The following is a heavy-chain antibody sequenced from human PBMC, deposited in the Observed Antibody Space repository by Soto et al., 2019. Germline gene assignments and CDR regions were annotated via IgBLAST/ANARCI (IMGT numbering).Heavy chain of an antibody. CDR1: GFSFETYG. D-gene: IGHD3-22*01. J-gene: IGHJ4*02. CDR2: IWYDGSNK. CDR3: ARDAYYDSSGYWSLDY. V-gene: IGHV3-33*01. Sequence: PGGSLRLSCAASGFSFETYGMHWVRQAPGKGLEWVSVIWYDGSNKYYADSVKGRFTISRDNSKNTLYMEMNNLRAEDTAVYYCARDAYYDSSGYWSLDYWGQGT.